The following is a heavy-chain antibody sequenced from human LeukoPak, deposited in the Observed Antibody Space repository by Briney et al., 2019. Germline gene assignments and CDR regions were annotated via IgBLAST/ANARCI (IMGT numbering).Heavy chain of an antibody. J-gene: IGHJ6*02. CDR2: ISYDGSNK. D-gene: IGHD2-21*02. Sequence: GRSLRLSCAASGFTFSSYGMHWVRQAPGKGLGWVAVISYDGSNKYYADSVKGRFTISRDNSKNTLYLQMNSLRAEDTAVYYCAKEIYIGVVTAIRVVYGMDVWGQGTTVTVSS. V-gene: IGHV3-30*18. CDR1: GFTFSSYG. CDR3: AKEIYIGVVTAIRVVYGMDV.